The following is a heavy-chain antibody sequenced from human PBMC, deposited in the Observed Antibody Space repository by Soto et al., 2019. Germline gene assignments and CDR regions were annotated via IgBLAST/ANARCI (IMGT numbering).Heavy chain of an antibody. V-gene: IGHV3-23*01. D-gene: IGHD6-13*01. CDR2: ISGSGGST. J-gene: IGHJ4*02. Sequence: GGSLRLSCAASGFTFSSYAMSWVRQAPGKGLEWVSAISGSGGSTYYADSVKGRFTISRDNSKNTLYLQMNSLRAEDTAVYYCAKGLSGIAAAGIRYFDYWGQGTLVTVSS. CDR3: AKGLSGIAAAGIRYFDY. CDR1: GFTFSSYA.